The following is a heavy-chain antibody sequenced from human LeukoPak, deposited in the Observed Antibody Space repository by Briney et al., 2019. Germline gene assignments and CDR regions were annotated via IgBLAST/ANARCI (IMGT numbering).Heavy chain of an antibody. J-gene: IGHJ3*02. CDR3: AAYDSSGEDAFDI. D-gene: IGHD3-22*01. CDR2: TSGSGGST. CDR1: GFTFSSYA. Sequence: GGSLRLSCAASGFTFSSYAMSWVRQAPGKGLEWVSATSGSGGSTYYADSVKGRFTISRDNSKNTLYLQMNSLRAEDTAVYYCAAYDSSGEDAFDIWGQGTMVTVSS. V-gene: IGHV3-23*01.